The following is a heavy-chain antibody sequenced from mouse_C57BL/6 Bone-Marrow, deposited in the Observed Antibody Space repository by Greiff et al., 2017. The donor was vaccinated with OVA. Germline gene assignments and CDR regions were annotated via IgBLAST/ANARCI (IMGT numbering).Heavy chain of an antibody. CDR1: GYTFTSYT. Sequence: VQLQQSGAELARPGASVKMSCKASGYTFTSYTMHWVKQRPGQGLEWIGYINPSSGYTKYNQKFKDKATLTADKSSSTAYMQLSSLTSEDSAVYYCARAPYYGSSYNYWGQGTTLTVSS. CDR2: INPSSGYT. CDR3: ARAPYYGSSYNY. J-gene: IGHJ2*01. V-gene: IGHV1-4*01. D-gene: IGHD1-1*01.